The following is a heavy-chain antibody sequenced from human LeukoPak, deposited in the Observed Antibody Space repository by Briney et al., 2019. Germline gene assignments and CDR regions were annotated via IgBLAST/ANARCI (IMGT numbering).Heavy chain of an antibody. Sequence: GGSLRLSCAVSGFTFNNYGMQWVRQVAGKGLEWVAVVWYDGSDKNYADSVRGRFTISRDNSKNTLYLQMNNLRAEDTAVYYCARDLGQQVVRGIDPWGQGTLVTVSS. V-gene: IGHV3-33*01. CDR2: VWYDGSDK. J-gene: IGHJ5*02. CDR1: GFTFNNYG. CDR3: ARDLGQQVVRGIDP. D-gene: IGHD6-13*01.